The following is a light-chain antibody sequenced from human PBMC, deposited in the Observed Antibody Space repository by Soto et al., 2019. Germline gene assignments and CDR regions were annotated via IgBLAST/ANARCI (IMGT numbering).Light chain of an antibody. CDR2: DAS. CDR3: QQRSNWRT. CDR1: QSVSSY. J-gene: IGKJ1*01. V-gene: IGKV3-11*01. Sequence: EIVLTQSPATLSLSPGERATLSCRASQSVSSYLAWYQQKPGQAPRLLIYDASNRATGIPARFSGSGSGTDFTLTISSLELEDFAVYFCQQRSNWRTFGQGTKVEIK.